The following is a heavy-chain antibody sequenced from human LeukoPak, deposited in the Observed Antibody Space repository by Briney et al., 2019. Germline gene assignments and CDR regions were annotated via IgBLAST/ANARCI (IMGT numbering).Heavy chain of an antibody. J-gene: IGHJ3*01. D-gene: IGHD6-6*01. CDR3: ARDISSSSPLDY. Sequence: SVKVSCKASGGTFSSYAISWVRQAPGQGLEWMGRIIPIFGTANYAQKFQGRVTITTDESTSTAYMELSSLRSEDTAVYYCARDISSSSPLDYWGQGTMVTVSS. CDR2: IIPIFGTA. CDR1: GGTFSSYA. V-gene: IGHV1-69*05.